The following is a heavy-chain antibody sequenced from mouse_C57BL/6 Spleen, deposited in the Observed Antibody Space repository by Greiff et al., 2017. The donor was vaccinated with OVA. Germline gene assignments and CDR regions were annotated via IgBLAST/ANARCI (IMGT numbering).Heavy chain of an antibody. CDR3: ARDGDYSNYWFAY. D-gene: IGHD2-5*01. CDR1: GYSFTSYY. Sequence: QVQLQQSGPELVKPGASVKISCKASGYSFTSYYIHWVKQRPGQGLEWIGWIYPGSGNTKYNEKFKGKATLTADTSSSTAYMQLSSLTSEDSAVYYCARDGDYSNYWFAYWGQGTLVTVSA. V-gene: IGHV1-66*01. J-gene: IGHJ3*01. CDR2: IYPGSGNT.